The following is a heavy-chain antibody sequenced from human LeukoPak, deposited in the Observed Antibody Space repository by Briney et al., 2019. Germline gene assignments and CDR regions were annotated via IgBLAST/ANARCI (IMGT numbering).Heavy chain of an antibody. CDR1: GYTFTGYY. Sequence: ASVKVSCKASGYTFTGYYLHWVRQAPGQGLEWMGWINPNSGGTNYAQKFQGRVTMTRDMSITTAYMELTRLRSDDTAVYYCARSRGGYGDYGSWFDPWGQGILVTVSS. CDR2: INPNSGGT. D-gene: IGHD3-16*01. J-gene: IGHJ5*02. CDR3: ARSRGGYGDYGSWFDP. V-gene: IGHV1-2*02.